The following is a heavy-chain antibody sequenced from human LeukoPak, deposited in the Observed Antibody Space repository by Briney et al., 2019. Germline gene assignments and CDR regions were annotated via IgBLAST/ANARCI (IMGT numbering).Heavy chain of an antibody. CDR1: GFTFSSYA. J-gene: IGHJ6*03. Sequence: GGSLRLSCAASGFTFSSYAMSWVRQAPGKGLECVSAISGSGGSTYYADSVKGRFTISRDNSKNTLYLQMNSLRAEDTAVYYCAKYAVVITGSYYYYYYMDVWGKGTPVTVSS. CDR2: ISGSGGST. CDR3: AKYAVVITGSYYYYYYMDV. V-gene: IGHV3-23*01. D-gene: IGHD1-20*01.